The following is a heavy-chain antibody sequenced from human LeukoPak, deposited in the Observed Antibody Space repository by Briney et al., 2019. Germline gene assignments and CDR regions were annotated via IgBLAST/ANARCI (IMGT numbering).Heavy chain of an antibody. CDR2: FDPEDGET. V-gene: IGHV1-24*01. D-gene: IGHD1-26*01. CDR1: GYTLTELS. J-gene: IGHJ4*02. CDR3: ATEPLSGSYRGYYFDY. Sequence: ASVKVSCKVSGYTLTELSMHWVRQAPGKGREWMGGFDPEDGETIYAQKFQGRVTMTEDTSTDTAYMELSSLRSEDTAVYYCATEPLSGSYRGYYFDYWGQGTLVTVSS.